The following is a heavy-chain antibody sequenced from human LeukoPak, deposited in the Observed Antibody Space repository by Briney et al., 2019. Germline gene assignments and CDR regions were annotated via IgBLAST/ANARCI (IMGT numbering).Heavy chain of an antibody. J-gene: IGHJ6*02. Sequence: PGGSLRLSCAASGFTFSIHGMNWVRQTPGKGREWVSYIINSGGTIYYADSVQGRFTISRDNAKNSLYLQMNRLRDEDTAVYYCARVGRGIYSMKVWGQGTTVTVSS. CDR3: ARVGRGIYSMKV. V-gene: IGHV3-48*02. CDR1: GFTFSIHG. CDR2: IINSGGTI. D-gene: IGHD3-10*01.